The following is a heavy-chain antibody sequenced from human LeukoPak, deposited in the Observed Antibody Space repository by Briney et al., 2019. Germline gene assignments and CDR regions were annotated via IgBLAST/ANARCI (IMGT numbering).Heavy chain of an antibody. Sequence: ASVKVSCKASGGTFSSYAISWVRQAPGQGLEWMGGIIPIFGTANYAQKFQGRVTITADKSTSTAYMELSSLRSEDTAVYYCARGTGYSYGLGYWGQGTLVTVSS. CDR1: GGTFSSYA. J-gene: IGHJ4*02. D-gene: IGHD5-18*01. CDR2: IIPIFGTA. CDR3: ARGTGYSYGLGY. V-gene: IGHV1-69*06.